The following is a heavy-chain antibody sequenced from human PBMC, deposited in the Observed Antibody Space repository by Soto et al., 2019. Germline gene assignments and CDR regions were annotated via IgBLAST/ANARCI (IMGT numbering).Heavy chain of an antibody. J-gene: IGHJ4*02. CDR2: ISSSGSSV. CDR3: VRYCSSTLCNGVATRTFDY. V-gene: IGHV3-48*03. D-gene: IGHD5-12*01. Sequence: LRLSCAASRFTFSTYEMHWVRQAPGKGLEWVSCISSSGSSVYYADSVKGRFTISRDNSRNSLYLQMNSLRDEDTALYYCVRYCSSTLCNGVATRTFDYWGQGALVTVSS. CDR1: RFTFSTYE.